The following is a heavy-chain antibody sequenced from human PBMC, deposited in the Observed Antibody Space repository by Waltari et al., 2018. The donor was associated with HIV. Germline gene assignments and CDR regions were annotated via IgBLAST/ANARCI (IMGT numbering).Heavy chain of an antibody. D-gene: IGHD3-3*01. CDR1: GYTFTGYY. J-gene: IGHJ5*02. Sequence: QVQLVQSGAAVKKPGASVKASCKASGYTFTGYYLPWVRRAPGQGLEWMGWINPNSGGTNYAQKFQGRVTMTRDTSISTAYMELSRLRSDDTAVYYCAEALWSSNSWFDPWGQGTLVTVSS. CDR2: INPNSGGT. V-gene: IGHV1-2*02. CDR3: AEALWSSNSWFDP.